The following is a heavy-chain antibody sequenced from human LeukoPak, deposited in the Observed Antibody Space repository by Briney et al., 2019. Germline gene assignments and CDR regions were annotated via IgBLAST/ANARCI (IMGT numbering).Heavy chain of an antibody. J-gene: IGHJ1*01. CDR2: INPDGRDT. D-gene: IGHD2-21*02. CDR1: GFTFSNYW. Sequence: GGSLRLSCAASGFTFSNYWMSWVRQAPGKGLEWVAHINPDGRDTYYVDSVKGRFTISRDNAQNSMYLQMSSLRVEDTAVYYCTSWGDTTAEYFQRWGQGTLVTVSS. V-gene: IGHV3-7*01. CDR3: TSWGDTTAEYFQR.